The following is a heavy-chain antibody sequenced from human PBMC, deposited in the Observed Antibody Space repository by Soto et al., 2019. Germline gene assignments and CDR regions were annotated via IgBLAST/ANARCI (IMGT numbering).Heavy chain of an antibody. CDR3: TRYYYASSGYYVY. CDR2: IRSETYGGTP. Sequence: GGSLRLSCTGSGFNFGNYAMSWVRQAPGKGPEWVGFIRSETYGGTPDYAASLRGRCTISRDDSKSIAYLEINSLQTDDTAVYYCTRYYYASSGYYVYWGQGTLVTVSA. J-gene: IGHJ4*02. CDR1: GFNFGNYA. D-gene: IGHD3-22*01. V-gene: IGHV3-49*04.